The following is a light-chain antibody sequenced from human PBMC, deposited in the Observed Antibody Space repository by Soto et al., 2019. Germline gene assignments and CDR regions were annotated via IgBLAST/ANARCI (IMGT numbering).Light chain of an antibody. CDR1: SSDVGGYNY. CDR2: EVS. V-gene: IGLV2-8*01. J-gene: IGLJ1*01. CDR3: SSYAGRTLYV. Sequence: QSALTQPPSASGSPGQSVTISRTGTSSDVGGYNYVSWYQQHPGKAPKLLIHEVSKRPSGVTDRFSGSKSGNTASLTVSGLQPEDEADYYCSSYAGRTLYVFGTGTKLTVL.